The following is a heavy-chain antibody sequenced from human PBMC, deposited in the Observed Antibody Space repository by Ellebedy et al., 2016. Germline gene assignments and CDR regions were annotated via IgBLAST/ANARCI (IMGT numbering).Heavy chain of an antibody. CDR3: ARKGGGRTVAGNYFDY. CDR1: GFTFSSYA. Sequence: GGSLRLSCAASGFTFSSYAMSWVRQAPGKGLEWVSAISDTGTISDTGNTYYADSVKGRFTISRDNSKNTLYLQMNSLRAEDTAIYYCARKGGGRTVAGNYFDYWGQGTLVTVSS. CDR2: ISDTGTISDTGNT. J-gene: IGHJ4*02. V-gene: IGHV3-23*01. D-gene: IGHD6-19*01.